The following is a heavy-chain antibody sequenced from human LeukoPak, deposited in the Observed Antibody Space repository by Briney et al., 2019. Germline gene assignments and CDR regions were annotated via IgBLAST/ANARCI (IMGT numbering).Heavy chain of an antibody. J-gene: IGHJ4*02. CDR1: GGSISPYY. Sequence: PSETLSLTCTVSGGSISPYYWSWIRQPPGKGLEWIGYIYYSGSTNYNPPLKSRVTISVDTSKNQFSLKLSSVTAADTAVYYCARHGGGGESYPRVFDYWGRGNLVTVSS. CDR3: ARHGGGGESYPRVFDY. CDR2: IYYSGST. V-gene: IGHV4-59*08. D-gene: IGHD1-26*01.